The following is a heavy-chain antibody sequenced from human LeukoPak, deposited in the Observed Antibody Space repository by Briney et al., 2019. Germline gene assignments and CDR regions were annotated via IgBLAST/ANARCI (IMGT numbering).Heavy chain of an antibody. V-gene: IGHV4-38-2*02. CDR1: GYSISSGYY. D-gene: IGHD5-18*01. Sequence: SETLSLTCTVSGYSISSGYYWGWIRQPPGKGLEWIGSIYHSGSTYYNPSLKSRVTISVDTSKNQFSLKLSSVTAADTAVYYCARGRGYSYGFGHNWFDPWGQGTLVTVSS. J-gene: IGHJ5*02. CDR3: ARGRGYSYGFGHNWFDP. CDR2: IYHSGST.